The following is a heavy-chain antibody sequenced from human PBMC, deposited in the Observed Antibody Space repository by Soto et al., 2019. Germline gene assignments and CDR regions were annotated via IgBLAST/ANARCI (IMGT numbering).Heavy chain of an antibody. D-gene: IGHD3-3*01. V-gene: IGHV4-59*08. Sequence: TLEILSLPRTVSGGTISNYYWSRIRQPPGKGLEWIGYIYYSGSTNYNPSLKSRVTISVDTSKNQFSLKLSSVTAADTAVYYCASSQYYDFWSGYYTSYMDVWGKGTTVTVSS. CDR1: GGTISNYY. J-gene: IGHJ6*03. CDR2: IYYSGST. CDR3: ASSQYYDFWSGYYTSYMDV.